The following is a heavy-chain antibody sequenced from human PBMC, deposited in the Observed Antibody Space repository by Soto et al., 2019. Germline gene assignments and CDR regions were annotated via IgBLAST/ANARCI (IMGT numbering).Heavy chain of an antibody. CDR3: ASIAAPGTTHFDF. CDR1: GGSHGRRRDY. CDR2: IYYSGNT. Sequence: SETLSLTCTVSGGSHGRRRDYWGWIRQSPGKGLAWIGNIYYSGNTFYNPSLKSRVTISVDTSKNQLYLHLSAVTAADTAIFYCASIAAPGTTHFDFWGQGTLVTVSS. D-gene: IGHD6-13*01. V-gene: IGHV4-39*01. J-gene: IGHJ4*02.